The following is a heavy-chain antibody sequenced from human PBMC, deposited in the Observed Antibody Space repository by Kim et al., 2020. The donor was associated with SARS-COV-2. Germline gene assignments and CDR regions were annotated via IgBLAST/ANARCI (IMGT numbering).Heavy chain of an antibody. CDR3: AKESGVGATQNYYYGMDV. Sequence: KGRFTISRDNSKNTLYLQMNSLRAEDTAVYYCAKESGVGATQNYYYGMDVWGQGTTVTVSS. J-gene: IGHJ6*02. V-gene: IGHV3-30*02. D-gene: IGHD1-26*01.